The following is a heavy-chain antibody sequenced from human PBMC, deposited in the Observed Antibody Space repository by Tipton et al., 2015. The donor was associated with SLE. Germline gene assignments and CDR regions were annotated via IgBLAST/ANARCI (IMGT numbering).Heavy chain of an antibody. V-gene: IGHV4-59*01. CDR1: GFTFSDYY. CDR2: IYYSGST. CDR3: AALPDSGALDY. Sequence: LRLSCAASGFTFSDYYMSWIRQAPGKGLEWIGYIYYSGSTNYNPSLKSRVTISVDTSKNQFSLKLSSVTAADTAVYYCAALPDSGALDYWGQGTLVTVSS. J-gene: IGHJ4*02. D-gene: IGHD1-14*01.